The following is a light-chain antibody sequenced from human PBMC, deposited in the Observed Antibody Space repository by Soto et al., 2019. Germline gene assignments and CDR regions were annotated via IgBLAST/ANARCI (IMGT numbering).Light chain of an antibody. V-gene: IGLV2-14*03. CDR3: FSYTSSVTLHV. J-gene: IGLJ1*01. CDR2: DVS. Sequence: QSALTQPASVSGSPGQSITVSCTGTSSDIGTYNFVSWYQQHPGKAPRLMIYDVSNRPSWVSNRFSGSKSGNTASLTISGLQADDEPDYYCFSYTSSVTLHVFGTGTKLTVL. CDR1: SSDIGTYNF.